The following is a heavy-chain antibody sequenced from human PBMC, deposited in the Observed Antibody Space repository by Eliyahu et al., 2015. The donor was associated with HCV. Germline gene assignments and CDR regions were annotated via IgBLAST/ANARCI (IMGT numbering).Heavy chain of an antibody. CDR1: GFTFSSYE. CDR2: ISSSGSSI. Sequence: EVQLVESGGGLVQSGGSLRLSCATSGFTFSSYEMNWVRQAPGKGLEWVSYISSSGSSIYYADSVKGRFTISRDNAKNSLYLQMNSLRAEDTAVYYCARDSRYDILTGSIDYWGQGTLVTVSS. V-gene: IGHV3-48*03. D-gene: IGHD3-9*01. CDR3: ARDSRYDILTGSIDY. J-gene: IGHJ4*02.